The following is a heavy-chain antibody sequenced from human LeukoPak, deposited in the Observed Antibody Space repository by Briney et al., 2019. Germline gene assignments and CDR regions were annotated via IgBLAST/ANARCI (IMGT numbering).Heavy chain of an antibody. J-gene: IGHJ4*02. CDR3: ARVDYYDSSGYYFDY. CDR2: FIPIVGTA. D-gene: IGHD3-22*01. V-gene: IGHV1-69*05. CDR1: GGTFSSYA. Sequence: GGSVKVSCKASGGTFSSYAISWVRQAPGQGLEWVGGFIPIVGTANYAQKFQGRVTISTDESTSTAYMELSSLRSEDTAAYYCARVDYYDSSGYYFDYWGQGTLVTVSS.